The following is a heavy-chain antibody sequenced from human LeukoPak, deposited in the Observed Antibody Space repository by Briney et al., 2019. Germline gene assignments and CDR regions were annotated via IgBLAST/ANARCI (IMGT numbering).Heavy chain of an antibody. Sequence: ASVKVSCKASGYSFTGYYMHWVRQAPGQGPEWMGWIDPKSGGTNSAQKFQGRVTMTRDTSISTAYMELTRLRSDDTAVYYCARDGRISNDHWGQGSLVTVSS. D-gene: IGHD2-8*01. V-gene: IGHV1-2*02. CDR2: IDPKSGGT. J-gene: IGHJ4*02. CDR3: ARDGRISNDH. CDR1: GYSFTGYY.